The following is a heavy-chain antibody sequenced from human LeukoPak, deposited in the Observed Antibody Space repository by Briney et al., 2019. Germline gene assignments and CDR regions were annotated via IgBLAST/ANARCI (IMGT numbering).Heavy chain of an antibody. V-gene: IGHV3-21*01. D-gene: IGHD5-24*01. Sequence: GGSLRLSCAASGFTFSSYTMHWVRQAPGKGLEWVSSISSTSGFIYYADSVKGRFTISRDNAKNSLYLQMNSLRAEDTAVYYCATTSEMAFDYWGQGTLVTVSS. CDR2: ISSTSGFI. J-gene: IGHJ4*02. CDR3: ATTSEMAFDY. CDR1: GFTFSSYT.